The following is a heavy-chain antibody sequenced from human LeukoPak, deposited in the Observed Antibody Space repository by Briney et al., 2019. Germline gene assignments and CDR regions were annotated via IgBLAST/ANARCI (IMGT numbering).Heavy chain of an antibody. J-gene: IGHJ4*02. CDR1: GGSFSGYY. V-gene: IGHV4-34*01. CDR3: ARGDYDILTGYYLRYFDY. CDR2: INHSGST. Sequence: SETLSLTCAVYGGSFSGYYWSWIRQPPGKGLEWIGEINHSGSTNYNPSLKSRVTISVDTSKNQFSLKLSSVTAAATAVYYCARGDYDILTGYYLRYFDYWGQGTLVTVSS. D-gene: IGHD3-9*01.